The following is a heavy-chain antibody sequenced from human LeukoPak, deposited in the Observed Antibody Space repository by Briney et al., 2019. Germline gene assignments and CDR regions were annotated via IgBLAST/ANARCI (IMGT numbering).Heavy chain of an antibody. CDR3: TRDPILGAPDYFDY. J-gene: IGHJ4*02. D-gene: IGHD1-26*01. Sequence: QPGGSLRLSCAASGFTFSSYWMSWVRQAPGKGLEWVANIKQDGSEKYYVDSVKGRFTISRDNSKNTMYLQMNNLREEDTAVYYCTRDPILGAPDYFDYWGQGTLVTVSS. CDR1: GFTFSSYW. V-gene: IGHV3-7*01. CDR2: IKQDGSEK.